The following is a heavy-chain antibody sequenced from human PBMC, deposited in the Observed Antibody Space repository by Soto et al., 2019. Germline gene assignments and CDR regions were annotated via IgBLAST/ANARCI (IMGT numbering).Heavy chain of an antibody. V-gene: IGHV3-7*05. CDR3: ARDVSPGSSSLYLDAFDI. D-gene: IGHD6-13*01. CDR2: IKKDGSQI. Sequence: EVQLVESGGGLVQPGGSLRLSCVASGFSFGSSWMTWVRQAPGKGLEWVANIKKDGSQISYLDSVRGRFTISRDYAKNSLYLQMNSLRAEDTALYYCARDVSPGSSSLYLDAFDIWGQGTMVTVSS. CDR1: GFSFGSSW. J-gene: IGHJ3*02.